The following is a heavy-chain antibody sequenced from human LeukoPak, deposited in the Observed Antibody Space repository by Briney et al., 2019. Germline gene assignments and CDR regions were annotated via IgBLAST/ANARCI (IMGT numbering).Heavy chain of an antibody. CDR2: IYYSGRT. J-gene: IGHJ4*02. D-gene: IGHD3-3*01. CDR1: GGSISSGSYY. CDR3: ARDFRGGYDFWSGYYTPYYFDY. V-gene: IGHV4-39*07. Sequence: SETLSLTCTVSGGSISSGSYYWGWVRQPPGKGLEWIGSIYYSGRTYYNPSLKSRVTISVDTSKNQFSLKLSSVTAADTAVYYCARDFRGGYDFWSGYYTPYYFDYWGQGTLVTVS.